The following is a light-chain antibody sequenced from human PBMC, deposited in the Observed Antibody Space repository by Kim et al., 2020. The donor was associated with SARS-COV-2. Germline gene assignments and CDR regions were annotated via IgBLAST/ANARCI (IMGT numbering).Light chain of an antibody. CDR1: QSVSSN. V-gene: IGKV3-15*01. CDR2: GAS. J-gene: IGKJ4*01. Sequence: GSTGERATLSCRASQSVSSNLAWYQQKPGQAPRLLIYGASTRATGIPARFSGSGSGTEFTLTISSLQSEDFAVYYCQQYNNWPLTFGGGTKVDIK. CDR3: QQYNNWPLT.